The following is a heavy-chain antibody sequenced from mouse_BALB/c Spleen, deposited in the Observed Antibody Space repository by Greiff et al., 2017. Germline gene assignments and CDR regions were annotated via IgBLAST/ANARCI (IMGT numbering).Heavy chain of an antibody. CDR3: TRSNWEYFDY. CDR1: GYTFTSYW. V-gene: IGHV1S22*01. CDR2: IYPGSGST. D-gene: IGHD4-1*02. J-gene: IGHJ2*01. Sequence: LQQPGSELVRPGASVKLSCKASGYTFTSYWMHWVKQRPGQGLEWIGNIYPGSGSTNYDEKFKSKATLTVDTSSSTAYMQLSSLTSEDSAVYYCTRSNWEYFDYWGQGTTLTVAS.